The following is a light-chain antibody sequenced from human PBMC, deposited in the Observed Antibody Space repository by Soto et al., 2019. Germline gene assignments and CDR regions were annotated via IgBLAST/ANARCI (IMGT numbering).Light chain of an antibody. V-gene: IGKV3-11*01. Sequence: EIVLTQSPATLSLSPGERATLSCRASQSVSSYLAWYQQKPGQAPRLLIYDASNRATGIPARFSGSGSGTDFTLTISSLAPEDLAVYYCQQRSHPPALPSARGTKVDIK. CDR1: QSVSSY. J-gene: IGKJ4*01. CDR2: DAS. CDR3: QQRSHPPALP.